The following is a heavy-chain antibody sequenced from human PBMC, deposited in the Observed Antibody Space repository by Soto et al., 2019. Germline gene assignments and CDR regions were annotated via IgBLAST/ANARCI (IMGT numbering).Heavy chain of an antibody. D-gene: IGHD3-10*01. Sequence: QVQLVQSGAEVKKPGASVKVSCKASGYTFTSYGISWVRQAPGQGLEWMGWISAYNGNTNYAQKLQGRVTMTTDTSRSTAYMELRRLRSDDTAVYYCASLDGSGRYYRGPYYYGMDVWGQGTTVTVSS. CDR1: GYTFTSYG. CDR2: ISAYNGNT. J-gene: IGHJ6*02. V-gene: IGHV1-18*01. CDR3: ASLDGSGRYYRGPYYYGMDV.